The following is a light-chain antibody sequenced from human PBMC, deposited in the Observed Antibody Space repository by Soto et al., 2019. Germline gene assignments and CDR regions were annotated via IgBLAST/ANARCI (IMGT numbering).Light chain of an antibody. J-gene: IGKJ5*01. V-gene: IGKV3-15*01. Sequence: EIVMTQSPGTLSVSPGERATLSCGASQSIDNSLAWYQQKPGQAPRLLLYGASTRATGVPARFSGGGYVTDFTLTISSRQSEDFAAYYCQQYKIWPPITFGQGTRLEI. CDR3: QQYKIWPPIT. CDR2: GAS. CDR1: QSIDNS.